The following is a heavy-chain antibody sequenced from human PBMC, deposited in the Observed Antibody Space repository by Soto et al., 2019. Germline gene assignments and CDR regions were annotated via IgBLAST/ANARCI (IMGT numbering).Heavy chain of an antibody. D-gene: IGHD5-18*01. Sequence: GASVKVSCKVSGSRFSNYVISWVRQAPGHGLEWLGRIIPIFNSTKYAQSFQGRVTITADKSTSTASLELSSLRSDDTAVYYCAPPIGYSYDHDAFDIWGKGKRVTVSS. CDR3: APPIGYSYDHDAFDI. CDR1: GSRFSNYV. J-gene: IGHJ3*02. V-gene: IGHV1-69*06. CDR2: IIPIFNST.